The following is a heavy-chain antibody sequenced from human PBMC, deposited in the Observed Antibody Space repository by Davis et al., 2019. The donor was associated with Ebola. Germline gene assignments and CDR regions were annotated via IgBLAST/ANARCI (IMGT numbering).Heavy chain of an antibody. V-gene: IGHV6-1*01. CDR3: ARDSSTGWTPAFDS. Sequence: HSQTLSLTCAVSGDSVSSSRVAWNWIRQSPSRGLEWLGRTYFRSKWSTEYAVSVRSRITINPDTPKNQFSLQLDSVTPEDTAVYYCARDSSTGWTPAFDSWGQGTLVTVSS. J-gene: IGHJ4*02. D-gene: IGHD6-19*01. CDR1: GDSVSSSRVA. CDR2: TYFRSKWST.